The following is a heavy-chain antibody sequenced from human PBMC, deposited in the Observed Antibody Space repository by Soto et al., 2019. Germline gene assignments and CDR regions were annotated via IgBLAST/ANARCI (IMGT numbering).Heavy chain of an antibody. CDR2: INHSGST. V-gene: IGHV4-34*01. D-gene: IGHD1-20*01. Sequence: SETLSLTCAVYGGSFSGYYWSWIRQPPGKGLEWIGEINHSGSTNYNPSLKSRVTISVDTSKNQFSLKLSSVTAADTAVYYCARGLPYNWNRLQFYYSYYMDVWGKGTTVTV. CDR3: ARGLPYNWNRLQFYYSYYMDV. CDR1: GGSFSGYY. J-gene: IGHJ6*03.